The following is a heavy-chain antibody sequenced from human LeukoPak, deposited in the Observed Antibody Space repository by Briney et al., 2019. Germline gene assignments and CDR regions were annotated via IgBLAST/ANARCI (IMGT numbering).Heavy chain of an antibody. CDR3: AAINIAQLPIRVY. CDR2: TSGSGSST. V-gene: IGHV3-23*01. J-gene: IGHJ4*02. CDR1: GFSFSSYA. D-gene: IGHD5-24*01. Sequence: GGSLRLSCAASGFSFSSYAMSWVRQGPGKGLEWVSATSGSGSSTYYADSVKGRFTISRDNSKNTLYLQMNSLRVEDTAVYYCAAINIAQLPIRVYWGQGTLVTVSS.